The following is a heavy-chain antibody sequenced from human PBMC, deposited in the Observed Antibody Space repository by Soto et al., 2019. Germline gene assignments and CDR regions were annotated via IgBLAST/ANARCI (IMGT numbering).Heavy chain of an antibody. CDR3: ARLPGYSTGWTPFDF. CDR1: GFTFSNYW. D-gene: IGHD6-19*01. V-gene: IGHV3-74*01. Sequence: PGGSMRLSCAASGFTFSNYWMHWVRQAPGKGLVWVSRINSDGSTTSRADSVKGRFTISRDNAKNTLYLQMNSLRAEDTAVYYCARLPGYSTGWTPFDFWGQGTQVTVSS. J-gene: IGHJ4*02. CDR2: INSDGSTT.